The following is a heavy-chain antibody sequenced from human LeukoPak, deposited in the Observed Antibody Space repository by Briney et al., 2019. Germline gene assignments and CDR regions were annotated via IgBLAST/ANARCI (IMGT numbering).Heavy chain of an antibody. CDR2: IYNGGSS. V-gene: IGHV3-53*01. CDR1: GFTVSSTY. D-gene: IGHD1-26*01. CDR3: TKDRGGSSQLGDAFDV. J-gene: IGHJ3*01. Sequence: GGSLRLSCAASGFTVSSTYISWVRQAPGKGLEWVSIIYNGGSSYYADSVRGRFTISRDNSKNTVYLQMNSLRAEDTALYYCTKDRGGSSQLGDAFDVWGQGTMVSVSS.